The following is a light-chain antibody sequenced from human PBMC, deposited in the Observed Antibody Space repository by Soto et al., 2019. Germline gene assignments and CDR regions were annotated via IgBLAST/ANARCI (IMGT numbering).Light chain of an antibody. CDR3: QHYDRTPPVT. Sequence: EIVLTQSPGTLSLSPGDRDPLSCRARQSVRSNFLAWHQQNPGEARRLLIYGASNRATGIPDRCSGSGSGTDFTLTITRLEPEDFAVYYRQHYDRTPPVTFGQGTRLEIK. CDR2: GAS. J-gene: IGKJ5*01. V-gene: IGKV3-20*01. CDR1: QSVRSNF.